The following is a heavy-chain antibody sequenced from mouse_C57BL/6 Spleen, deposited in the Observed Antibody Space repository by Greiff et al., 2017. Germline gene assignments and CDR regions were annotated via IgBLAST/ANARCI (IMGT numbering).Heavy chain of an antibody. V-gene: IGHV1-9*01. CDR3: ARSYVGGAY. Sequence: QVQLQQSGAELMKPGASVKLSCKATGYTFTGYWIAWVKQRPGHGLEWIGEILPGSGSTNCNEKFKGKATFTADTSSNTAYMQLSSLTTEDSAIYYCARSYVGGAYWGQGTLVTVSA. CDR1: GYTFTGYW. J-gene: IGHJ3*01. CDR2: ILPGSGST. D-gene: IGHD1-1*01.